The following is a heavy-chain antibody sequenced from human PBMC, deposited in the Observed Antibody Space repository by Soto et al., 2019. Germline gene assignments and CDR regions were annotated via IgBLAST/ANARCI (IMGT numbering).Heavy chain of an antibody. Sequence: EVQLVESGGGLIQPGGSLRLSCAASGFTFSSNDMNWVRQAPGKGLEWVSLIYSGGSTYYADSVKGRFTISRDNSKNTLYHQMSSLRAKDTAGYYSAASPLLHGAPWSQGKMVTVSS. CDR1: GFTFSSND. V-gene: IGHV3-53*01. CDR2: IYSGGST. CDR3: AASPLLHGAP. D-gene: IGHD3-22*01. J-gene: IGHJ3*01.